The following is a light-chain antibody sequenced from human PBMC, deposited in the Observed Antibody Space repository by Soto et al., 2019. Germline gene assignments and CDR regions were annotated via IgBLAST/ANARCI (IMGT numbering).Light chain of an antibody. J-gene: IGKJ4*01. CDR1: RDTRNY. V-gene: IGKV1-33*01. CDR3: QQYDDVPLT. CDR2: DAS. Sequence: DIQMTQSPSSLSASVGDRVTITCQASRDTRNYLNWYQQRPGRAPKLLIYDASNLESGVPSRFSGSGSGTDFTFTISSLRPEDIGTYYCQQYDDVPLTFGGGTKVEIE.